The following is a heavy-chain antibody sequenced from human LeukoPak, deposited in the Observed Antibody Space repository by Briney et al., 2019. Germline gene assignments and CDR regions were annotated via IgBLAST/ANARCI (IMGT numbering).Heavy chain of an antibody. CDR1: GFTFSSYS. D-gene: IGHD1-14*01. CDR3: ARDRSPNRAVDI. CDR2: ISSSSSYI. J-gene: IGHJ3*02. Sequence: GGSLRLSCAASGFTFSSYSMNWVRQAPGKGLEWVSSISSSSSYIYYADSVKGRFTISRDNAKNSLYLQMNSLRAEDTAVYYCARDRSPNRAVDIWGQGTMVTVSS. V-gene: IGHV3-21*01.